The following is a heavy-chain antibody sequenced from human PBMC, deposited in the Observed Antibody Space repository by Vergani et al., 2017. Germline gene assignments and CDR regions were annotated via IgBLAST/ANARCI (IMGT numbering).Heavy chain of an antibody. CDR1: GYIFTSYA. CDR3: ARARARIAAVSVGWFDP. CDR2: INGGNGNT. Sequence: QVQLVQSGAEVKKPGASVRVSCKASGYIFTSYAMHWVRQAPGQRLEWMGWINGGNGNTKYSQKFQGRVTITRDTSAGTAYMELSRLRSEDTAVYYCARARARIAAVSVGWFDPWGQGTLVTVSS. V-gene: IGHV1-3*01. J-gene: IGHJ5*02. D-gene: IGHD6-13*01.